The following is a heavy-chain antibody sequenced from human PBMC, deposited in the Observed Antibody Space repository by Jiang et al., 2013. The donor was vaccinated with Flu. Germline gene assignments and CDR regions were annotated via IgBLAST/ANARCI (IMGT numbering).Heavy chain of an antibody. CDR1: GYDLYLRYG. CDR3: ARWGGVPIERDGYNYFWLRPDY. D-gene: IGHD5-24*01. J-gene: IGHJ4*02. V-gene: IGHV1-18*01. Sequence: GYDLYLRYGSQLGADRPSDKGVEWMGWISAYNGNTNYAQKLQGRVTMTTDTSTSTAYMELRSLRSDDTAVYYCARWGGVPIERDGYNYFWLRPDYWGQGTLVTVSS. CDR2: ISAYNGNT.